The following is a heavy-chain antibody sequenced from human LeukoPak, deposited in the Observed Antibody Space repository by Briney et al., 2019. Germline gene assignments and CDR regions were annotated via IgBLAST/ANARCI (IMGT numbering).Heavy chain of an antibody. J-gene: IGHJ4*02. D-gene: IGHD3-22*01. CDR3: ARGPYYYDSSGLDY. CDR2: ISSDGGNK. V-gene: IGHV3-30-3*01. CDR1: GFTFSNFY. Sequence: GGSLRLSCAASGFTFSNFYMHWVRQAPGKGLEWVAVISSDGGNKYSTDSVKGRFTISRDNSKNTVDLQMNSLRAEDTAVYYCARGPYYYDSSGLDYWGQGTLVTVSS.